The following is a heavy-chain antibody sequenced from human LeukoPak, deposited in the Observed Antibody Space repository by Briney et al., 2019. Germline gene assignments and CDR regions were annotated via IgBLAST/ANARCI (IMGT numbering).Heavy chain of an antibody. Sequence: GGSLRLSCAASGFTFSSYEMNWVRQAPGKGLEWVSYISSSGSTIYYADSVKGRFTISRDNAKNSLYLQMSSLRAEDTAVYYCARISSLIDYWGQGTLVTVSS. CDR2: ISSSGSTI. V-gene: IGHV3-48*03. CDR1: GFTFSSYE. CDR3: ARISSLIDY. J-gene: IGHJ4*02.